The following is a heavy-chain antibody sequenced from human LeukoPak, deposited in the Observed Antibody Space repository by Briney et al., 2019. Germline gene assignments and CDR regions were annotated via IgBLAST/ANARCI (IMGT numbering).Heavy chain of an antibody. CDR3: ACGGYYYYYGMDV. J-gene: IGHJ6*02. D-gene: IGHD2-21*01. CDR1: GFTFDDYT. CDR2: ISWDGGST. Sequence: GGSLRLSCAASGFTFDDYTMHWVRQAPGKGLEWVSLISWDGGSTYYADSVKGRFTISRDDSKNSLYLQMNSLRTEDTALYYCACGGYYYYYGMDVWGRGTTVTVSS. V-gene: IGHV3-43*01.